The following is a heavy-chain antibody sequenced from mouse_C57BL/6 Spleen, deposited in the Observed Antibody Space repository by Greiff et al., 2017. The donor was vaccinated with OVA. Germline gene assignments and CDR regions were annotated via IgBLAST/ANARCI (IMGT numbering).Heavy chain of an antibody. Sequence: VQLQQPGAELVMPGASVKLSCKASGYTFTSYWMHWVKQRPGQGLEWIGEIDPSDSYTNYNQKFKGKSTLTVDKSSSTAYMQLSSLTSEDSAVYYCARADYSAWFAYWGQGTLVTVSA. J-gene: IGHJ3*01. CDR2: IDPSDSYT. D-gene: IGHD1-1*02. CDR1: GYTFTSYW. CDR3: ARADYSAWFAY. V-gene: IGHV1-69*01.